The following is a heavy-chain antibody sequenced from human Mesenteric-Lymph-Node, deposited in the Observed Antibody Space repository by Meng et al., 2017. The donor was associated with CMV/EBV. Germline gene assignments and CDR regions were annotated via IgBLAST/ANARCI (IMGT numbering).Heavy chain of an antibody. J-gene: IGHJ3*02. D-gene: IGHD1-26*01. CDR1: GYTFTGYY. Sequence: ASVKVSCKASGYTFTGYYMHWVRQAPGQGLGWMGWINPNSGGTNYAQKFQGRVTMTRDTSISTAYMELSRLRSDDTAVYYCARPRYSGSYYAFDIWGQGTMVTVSS. CDR2: INPNSGGT. CDR3: ARPRYSGSYYAFDI. V-gene: IGHV1-2*02.